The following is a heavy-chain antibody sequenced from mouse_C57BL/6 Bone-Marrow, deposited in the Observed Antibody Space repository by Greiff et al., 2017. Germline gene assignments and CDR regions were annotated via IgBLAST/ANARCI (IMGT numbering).Heavy chain of an antibody. CDR1: GDSITSGY. J-gene: IGHJ4*01. CDR2: ISYRSNT. CDR3: TRDLAMDY. Sequence: EVQLQQSGPSLVKPSQTLSLTCSVTGDSITSGYWNWIRKFPGNKLEYMGYISYRSNTYYNPSHKSLISITRDTSKNQYYLHLKSVTTEDTSTYYCTRDLAMDYWGQGTSVTVSS. V-gene: IGHV3-8*02.